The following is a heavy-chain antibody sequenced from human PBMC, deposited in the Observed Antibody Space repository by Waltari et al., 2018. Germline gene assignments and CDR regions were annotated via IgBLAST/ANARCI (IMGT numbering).Heavy chain of an antibody. Sequence: QVQLVESGGGVVQPGTSLRLSCAASGFPFSNYGMHWVRQAPGKGVEWVAVIWYDGNNKYYEDSVKGRFTISRDNSRNTLDLQMNGLRVEDTAVYYCGKDYSAYHFGMDVRGQGSTVTVSS. J-gene: IGHJ6*02. CDR2: IWYDGNNK. D-gene: IGHD2-15*01. CDR1: GFPFSNYG. CDR3: GKDYSAYHFGMDV. V-gene: IGHV3-33*06.